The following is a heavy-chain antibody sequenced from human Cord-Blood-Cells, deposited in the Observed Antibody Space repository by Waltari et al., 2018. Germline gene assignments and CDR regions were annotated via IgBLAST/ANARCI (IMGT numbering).Heavy chain of an antibody. CDR1: GGSISISSYY. CDR2: IYYSGST. V-gene: IGHV4-39*01. Sequence: QLQLQESGPGLVKPSETLSLTCTVSGGSISISSYYWGWIRQPPGKGLEGIGSIYYSGSTYHNPSLKSRVTISVDTSKNQFSLKLSSVTAADTAVYYCARRSIAAAGTDYWGQGTLVTVSS. CDR3: ARRSIAAAGTDY. J-gene: IGHJ4*02. D-gene: IGHD6-13*01.